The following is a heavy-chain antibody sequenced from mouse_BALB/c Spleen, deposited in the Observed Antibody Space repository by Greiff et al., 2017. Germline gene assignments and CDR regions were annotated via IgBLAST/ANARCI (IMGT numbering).Heavy chain of an antibody. V-gene: IGHV2-9*02. Sequence: VKLLESGPGLVAPSQSLSITCTVSGFSLTSYGVHWVRQPPGKGLEWLGVIWAGGSTNYNSALMSRLSISKDNSKSQVFLKMNSLQTDDTAMYYCARPPTTGGAMDYWGQGTSVTVSS. CDR1: GFSLTSYG. J-gene: IGHJ4*01. D-gene: IGHD1-1*01. CDR3: ARPPTTGGAMDY. CDR2: IWAGGST.